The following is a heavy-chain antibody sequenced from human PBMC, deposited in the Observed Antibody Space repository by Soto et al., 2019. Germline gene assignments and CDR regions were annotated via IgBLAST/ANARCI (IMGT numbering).Heavy chain of an antibody. V-gene: IGHV3-7*01. CDR1: GFTFSSYW. D-gene: IGHD2-21*01. CDR3: AREAPDVIFDY. CDR2: IKQDGSEK. J-gene: IGHJ4*02. Sequence: GGSLRLSCAASGFTFSSYWMSWVRQAPGKGLEWVANIKQDGSEKYYVDSVKGRFAISRDNAKNSLYLQMNSLRAEDTAVYYCAREAPDVIFDYWGQGTLVTVSS.